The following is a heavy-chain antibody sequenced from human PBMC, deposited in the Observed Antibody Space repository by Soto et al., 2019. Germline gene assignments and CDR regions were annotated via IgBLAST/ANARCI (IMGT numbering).Heavy chain of an antibody. Sequence: QVQLQESGPGLVKPSETLSLTCTVSGGSISSYYWSWIRQPPGKGLEWIGYIYYSGSTNYNPSLKGRVTISVDTSKNQFSLKLSSVTAADTAVYYCARVGDKDWFDPWGQGTLVTVSS. CDR2: IYYSGST. CDR3: ARVGDKDWFDP. V-gene: IGHV4-59*01. CDR1: GGSISSYY. J-gene: IGHJ5*02.